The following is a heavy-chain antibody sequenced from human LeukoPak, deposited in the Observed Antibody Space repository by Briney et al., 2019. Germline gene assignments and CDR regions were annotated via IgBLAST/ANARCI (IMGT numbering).Heavy chain of an antibody. CDR2: IWYDGSNK. V-gene: IGHV3-33*01. CDR3: AREEYQLLAVFDY. Sequence: GSLRLSCAASGFPFSSYGMHWVRQAPGKGLEWVAVIWYDGSNKYYADSVKGRFTISRDNSKNTLYLQMNSLRAEDTAVYYCAREEYQLLAVFDYWGQGTLVTVSS. D-gene: IGHD2-2*01. CDR1: GFPFSSYG. J-gene: IGHJ4*02.